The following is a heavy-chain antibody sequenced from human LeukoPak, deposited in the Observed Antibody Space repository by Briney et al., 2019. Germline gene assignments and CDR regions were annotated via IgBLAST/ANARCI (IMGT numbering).Heavy chain of an antibody. D-gene: IGHD5-18*01. CDR2: ISAYNGNT. Sequence: ASAKVSCKASGYTFTSYGISWVRQAPGQGLEWMGWISAYNGNTNYAQKLQGRVTMTTDTSTSTAYMELRSLRSDDTAVYYCARISLTSLFNTAMAPVDYWGQGTLVTVSS. V-gene: IGHV1-18*01. CDR3: ARISLTSLFNTAMAPVDY. CDR1: GYTFTSYG. J-gene: IGHJ4*02.